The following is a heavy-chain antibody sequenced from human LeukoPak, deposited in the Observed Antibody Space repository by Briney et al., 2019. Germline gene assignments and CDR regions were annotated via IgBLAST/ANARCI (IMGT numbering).Heavy chain of an antibody. Sequence: PSETLSLTCAVSGGSINSLYWSWIRQPPGKGLEWIGFIQNTGRTIYHPSLDSRVTMSVDSSKNQFSLKLRSVTAADTAVYFCARGQRSNNAYPHFDHWGQGTLVTVSS. CDR3: ARGQRSNNAYPHFDH. CDR1: GGSINSLY. D-gene: IGHD3-16*01. J-gene: IGHJ4*02. V-gene: IGHV4-59*11. CDR2: IQNTGRT.